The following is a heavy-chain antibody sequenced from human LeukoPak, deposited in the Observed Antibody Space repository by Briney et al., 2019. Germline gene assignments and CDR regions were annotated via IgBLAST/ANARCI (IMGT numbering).Heavy chain of an antibody. CDR3: ARGQHEGLDLAQYYFDY. Sequence: SETLSLTCAVYGGSFSGYYWSWIRQPPGKGLEWIGEINHSGSTNYNPSLKSRVTISVDTSKDQFSLRLSSVTAADTAVYYCARGQHEGLDLAQYYFDYWGQGTLVTVSS. CDR2: INHSGST. D-gene: IGHD2-2*03. V-gene: IGHV4-34*01. J-gene: IGHJ4*02. CDR1: GGSFSGYY.